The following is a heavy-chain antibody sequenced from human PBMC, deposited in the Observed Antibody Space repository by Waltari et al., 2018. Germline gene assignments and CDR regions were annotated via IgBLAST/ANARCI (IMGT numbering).Heavy chain of an antibody. CDR3: AKGRPAGKGELSV. Sequence: EVQLLESGGGLVQPGGSLRLSCAASGFTFSSYAMSWVRQAPGKGREGVSAISGSGGSTYYADSVKGRFTISRDNSKNTLYLQMNSLRAEDTAVYYCAKGRPAGKGELSVWGKGTTVTVSS. CDR2: ISGSGGST. J-gene: IGHJ6*04. D-gene: IGHD6-13*01. V-gene: IGHV3-23*01. CDR1: GFTFSSYA.